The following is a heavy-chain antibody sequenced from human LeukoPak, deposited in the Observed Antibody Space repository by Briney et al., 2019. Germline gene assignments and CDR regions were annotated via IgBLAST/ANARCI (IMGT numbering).Heavy chain of an antibody. CDR2: VSDDGSNK. CDR1: GFTFSSYG. Sequence: PGGSLRLSCAASGFTFSSYGMHWVRQARGKGLEWVAVVSDDGSNKYYADSVKGRFTISRDNSKDTLYLQMDSLRAEDTAVYFCAKDRCRLGDCYFDYWGQGTLVTVSS. D-gene: IGHD2-21*02. CDR3: AKDRCRLGDCYFDY. J-gene: IGHJ4*02. V-gene: IGHV3-30*18.